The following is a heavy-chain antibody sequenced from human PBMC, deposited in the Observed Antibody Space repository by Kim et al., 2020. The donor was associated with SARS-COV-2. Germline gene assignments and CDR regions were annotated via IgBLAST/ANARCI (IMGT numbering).Heavy chain of an antibody. J-gene: IGHJ4*02. V-gene: IGHV4-39*01. CDR1: GGSISSSSYY. Sequence: SETLSLTCTVSGGSISSSSYYWGWIRQPPGKGLEWIGSIYYSGSTYYNPSLKSRVTISVDTSKNQFSLKLSSVTAADTAVYYCATSSGGSCWDPPCFDYWGQGTLVTVSS. CDR3: ATSSGGSCWDPPCFDY. CDR2: IYYSGST. D-gene: IGHD2-15*01.